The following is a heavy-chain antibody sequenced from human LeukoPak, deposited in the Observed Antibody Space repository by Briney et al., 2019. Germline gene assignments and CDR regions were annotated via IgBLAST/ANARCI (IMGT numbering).Heavy chain of an antibody. CDR1: GFTFSSYS. J-gene: IGHJ1*01. CDR2: ISSSSSYI. CDR3: ARQGLRLGELSSQYFQH. D-gene: IGHD3-16*02. V-gene: IGHV3-21*01. Sequence: GGSLRLSCAASGFTFSSYSMNWVRQAPGKGLEWVSSISSSSSYIYYADSVKGRFTISRDNAKNSLYLQMNSLRAEDTAVYYCARQGLRLGELSSQYFQHWGQGTLVTVSP.